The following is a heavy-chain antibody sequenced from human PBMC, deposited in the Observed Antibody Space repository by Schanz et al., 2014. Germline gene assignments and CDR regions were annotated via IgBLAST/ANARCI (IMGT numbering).Heavy chain of an antibody. J-gene: IGHJ6*02. D-gene: IGHD2-15*01. CDR1: GDSLSSGGYY. CDR3: ARLVGPSFYYGMDV. Sequence: QVQLQESRPGLVKPSQTLSLTCNVSGDSLSSGGYYWNWIRQHPVKGLEWIGYIYDSGNTYYNPSLKSRVTMSIDTSENQFSLNLRSVTGADTAVYYCARLVGPSFYYGMDVWGQGTTVTVSS. CDR2: IYDSGNT. V-gene: IGHV4-31*03.